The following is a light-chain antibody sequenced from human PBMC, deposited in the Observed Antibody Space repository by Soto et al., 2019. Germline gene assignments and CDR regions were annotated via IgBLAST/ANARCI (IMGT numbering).Light chain of an antibody. CDR3: SSYTSSNTWL. J-gene: IGLJ3*02. Sequence: QSALTQPASVSGSPGQSITISCTGTSSDVGGYNYVAWYQHHPGKAPKLMIYEVYNRTSGVYNRLSGSKSGNTASLTISGIQAEDEADYYCSSYTSSNTWLFGGGTKLTVL. CDR1: SSDVGGYNY. V-gene: IGLV2-14*01. CDR2: EVY.